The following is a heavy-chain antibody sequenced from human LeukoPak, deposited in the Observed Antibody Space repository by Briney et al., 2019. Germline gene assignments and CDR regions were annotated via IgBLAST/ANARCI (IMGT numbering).Heavy chain of an antibody. V-gene: IGHV1-2*02. J-gene: IGHJ4*02. CDR3: ARDLTAVYASKLDY. Sequence: ASVKVSCKASGYIFTGYYMHWVRQAPGEGLDWLGWINPNSDDTYYAQRFQGRVTMTRDTSINTVYMELSSPRSEDTAVYYCARDLTAVYASKLDYWGQGTLVTVSS. D-gene: IGHD2-8*01. CDR1: GYIFTGYY. CDR2: INPNSDDT.